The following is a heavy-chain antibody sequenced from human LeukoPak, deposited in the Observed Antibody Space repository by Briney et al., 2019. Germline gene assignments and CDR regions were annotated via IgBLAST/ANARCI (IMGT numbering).Heavy chain of an antibody. D-gene: IGHD2-2*01. J-gene: IGHJ3*02. V-gene: IGHV4-31*03. CDR1: GGSISSGGYY. CDR2: IYYSGST. CDR3: ARGFGQLLGAFDI. Sequence: KASQTLSLTCTVSGGSISSGGYYWSWIRQHPGKGLEWIGYIYYSGSTYYNPSLKSRVTISVDTSKNQFSLKLSSVTAADTAVYYCARGFGQLLGAFDIWGQGTMVTVSS.